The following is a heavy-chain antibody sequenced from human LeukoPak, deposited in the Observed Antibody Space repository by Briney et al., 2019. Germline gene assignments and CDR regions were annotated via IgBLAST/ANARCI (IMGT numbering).Heavy chain of an antibody. D-gene: IGHD3-22*01. J-gene: IGHJ6*02. Sequence: GRSLRLSCAASGFTFSSYAMHWVRQAPGKGLEWVAVISYDGSNKYYADSVKGRFTISRDNSKNTLYLQMNSLRAEDTAVYYCARVLYYYDSSGQEWSLGMDVWGQGTTVTVSS. V-gene: IGHV3-30*04. CDR2: ISYDGSNK. CDR3: ARVLYYYDSSGQEWSLGMDV. CDR1: GFTFSSYA.